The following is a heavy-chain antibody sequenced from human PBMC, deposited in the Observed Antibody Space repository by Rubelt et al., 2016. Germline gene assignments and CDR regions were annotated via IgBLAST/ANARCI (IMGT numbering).Heavy chain of an antibody. CDR2: ISAYDGNT. V-gene: IGHV1-18*01. Sequence: QVQLVQSGAEVKKPGSSVKVSCKASGGTFSSYAISWVRQAPGQGLEWMGWISAYDGNTYYAQKLQGRVSMTTDTSTSTAYMELRSLRSDDTALYYCARDPTTRFTSTGWFDPWGQGTLVTVSS. CDR3: ARDPTTRFTSTGWFDP. D-gene: IGHD5-12*01. J-gene: IGHJ5*02. CDR1: GGTFSSYA.